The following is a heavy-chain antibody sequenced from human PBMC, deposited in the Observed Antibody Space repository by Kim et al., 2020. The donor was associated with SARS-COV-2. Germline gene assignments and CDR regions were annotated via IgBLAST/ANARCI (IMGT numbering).Heavy chain of an antibody. J-gene: IGHJ2*01. CDR1: GGTFSSYA. Sequence: ASVKVSCKASGGTFSSYAISWVRQAPGQGLEWMGGIIPIFGTANYAQKFQGRVTITADESTSTAYMELSSLRSEDTAVYYCAGGEFGESNWYFDLWGRGTLVTVSS. D-gene: IGHD3-10*01. CDR3: AGGEFGESNWYFDL. V-gene: IGHV1-69*13. CDR2: IIPIFGTA.